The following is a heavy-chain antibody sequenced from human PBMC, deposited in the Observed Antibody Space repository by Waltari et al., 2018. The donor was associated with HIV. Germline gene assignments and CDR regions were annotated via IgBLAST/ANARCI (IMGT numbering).Heavy chain of an antibody. CDR2: INTDGSDT. D-gene: IGHD1-26*01. CDR3: ARDRYTGSSDFDY. J-gene: IGHJ4*02. CDR1: GFPFSSYW. V-gene: IGHV3-74*01. Sequence: EVQLVESGGGLVQPGGSLRLSCAASGFPFSSYWMHWVRQAPGKGLVWVSRINTDGSDTRYGDSVKGRFTISRDNAKNTLYLQMNSLRDEDTAMYYCARDRYTGSSDFDYWGQGTLVSVSS.